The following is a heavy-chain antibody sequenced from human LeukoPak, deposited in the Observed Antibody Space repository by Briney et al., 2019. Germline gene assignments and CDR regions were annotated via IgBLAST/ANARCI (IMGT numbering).Heavy chain of an antibody. V-gene: IGHV3-11*04. J-gene: IGHJ4*02. Sequence: GGSLRLSCAASGFTFSYYYMSWIRQAPGKGLEWVSYISSSGSTIYYADSVKGRFTISRDNAKNSLYLQMNSLRAEDTAVYYCAREAHCSGGSFRIDYWGQGTLVTVSS. CDR3: AREAHCSGGSFRIDY. CDR2: ISSSGSTI. D-gene: IGHD2-15*01. CDR1: GFTFSYYY.